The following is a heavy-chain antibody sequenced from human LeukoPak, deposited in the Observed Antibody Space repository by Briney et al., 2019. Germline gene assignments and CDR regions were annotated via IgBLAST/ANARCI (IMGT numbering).Heavy chain of an antibody. V-gene: IGHV4-34*01. D-gene: IGHD1-26*01. CDR1: GGSFSGYY. CDR2: INHSGST. J-gene: IGHJ4*02. Sequence: SETLSLTCAVYGGSFSGYYWSWIRQPPGKGLEWIGEINHSGSTNYNPSLKSRVTISVDTSKNQFSLKLSSVTAADTAAYYCARGFGSGSYYPFDYWGQGTLVTVSS. CDR3: ARGFGSGSYYPFDY.